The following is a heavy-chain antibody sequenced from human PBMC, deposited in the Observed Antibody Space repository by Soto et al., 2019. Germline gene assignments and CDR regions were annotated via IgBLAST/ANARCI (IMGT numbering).Heavy chain of an antibody. V-gene: IGHV3-74*02. CDR1: GFTFSSYW. CDR3: ARLPNKSPQN. J-gene: IGHJ1*01. CDR2: ISTDASST. Sequence: EVQLVESGGGLVQPGGSLRLSCAASGFTFSSYWMHWVRQAPGKGLVWVSSISTDASSTSYADPVKGRFTISRDNAKNKLYLQMNSVRAEDTGVYYCARLPNKSPQNWGQGTLVIVSP.